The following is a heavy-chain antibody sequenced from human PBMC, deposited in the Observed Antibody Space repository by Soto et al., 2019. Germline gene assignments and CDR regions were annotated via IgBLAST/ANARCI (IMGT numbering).Heavy chain of an antibody. D-gene: IGHD2-15*01. CDR1: GFTFSSYG. Sequence: QVQLVESGGGVVQPGRSLRLSCAASGFTFSSYGMLWVRQAPGKGLEWVAVISYDGSNKYYADSVKGRFTISRDNSKNTLYLQMNSLRAEDTAVYYCAKDRVVVAATGGLDYWGQGTLVTVSS. CDR3: AKDRVVVAATGGLDY. CDR2: ISYDGSNK. J-gene: IGHJ4*02. V-gene: IGHV3-30*18.